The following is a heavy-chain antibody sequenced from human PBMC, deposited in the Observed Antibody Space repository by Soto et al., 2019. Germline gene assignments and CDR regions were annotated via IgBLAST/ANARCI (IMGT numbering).Heavy chain of an antibody. CDR3: ATTGTFDY. Sequence: SETLSLTCTVSDGSISSSSYYWGWIRQPPGKGLEWIGSIYYSGSTYYNPSLKSRVTISVDTSKNQFSLKLSSVTAADTAVYYCATTGTFDYWGQGTLVTVSS. J-gene: IGHJ4*02. CDR1: DGSISSSSYY. D-gene: IGHD1-1*01. CDR2: IYYSGST. V-gene: IGHV4-39*01.